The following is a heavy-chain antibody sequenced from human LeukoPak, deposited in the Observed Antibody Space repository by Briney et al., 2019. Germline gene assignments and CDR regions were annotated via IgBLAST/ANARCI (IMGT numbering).Heavy chain of an antibody. Sequence: SETLSLTCTVSGGSISSYYWSWIRQPPGKGLEWIGYIYYSGSTNYNPSLKSRVTISVDTSKNQSSLKLSSVTAADTAVYYCARGRRRDAFDIWGQGTMVTVSS. CDR2: IYYSGST. CDR1: GGSISSYY. J-gene: IGHJ3*02. V-gene: IGHV4-59*01. CDR3: ARGRRRDAFDI.